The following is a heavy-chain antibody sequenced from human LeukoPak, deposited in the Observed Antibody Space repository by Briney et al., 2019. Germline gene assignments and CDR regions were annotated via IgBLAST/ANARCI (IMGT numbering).Heavy chain of an antibody. V-gene: IGHV3-30*02. CDR2: IRYDGSTK. J-gene: IGHJ4*02. D-gene: IGHD3-22*01. CDR3: AKTDKGYYDSSGWTW. CDR1: GFTFSSYG. Sequence: GGSLRLSCAASGFTFSSYGMHWVRQAPGKGLEWVAFIRYDGSTKYYADSVKGRFTISRDNSKNTLYLQMNSLRAEDTAVYYCAKTDKGYYDSSGWTWWGQGTLVTVSS.